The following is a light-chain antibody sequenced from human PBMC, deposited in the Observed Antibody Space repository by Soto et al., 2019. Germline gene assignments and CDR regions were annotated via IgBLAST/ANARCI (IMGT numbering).Light chain of an antibody. Sequence: QSALTQPRSVSGSPGQSVTISCTGTSSDVGGYNYVSWYQQHPGKAPKLMIYEVTKRPSGVPDRFSGSKSGNTASLTVSGLQTDDEADYYCSSYGGSNNFVFGTGTKLTVL. CDR2: EVT. CDR1: SSDVGGYNY. CDR3: SSYGGSNNFV. V-gene: IGLV2-8*01. J-gene: IGLJ1*01.